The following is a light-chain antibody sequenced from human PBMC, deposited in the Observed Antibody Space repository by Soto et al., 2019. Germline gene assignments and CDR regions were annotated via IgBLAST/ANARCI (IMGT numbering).Light chain of an antibody. V-gene: IGLV3-21*01. CDR1: AIGSKS. CDR2: YEV. Sequence: SYELTQPPSVSVALGMTARITCGGDAIGSKSGHSYQKKPGQAPVVGLYYEVDRPSGIPERFSGSNSGNTATLTITRVDAGDEADYYCHVWDSDTNHVVFGGGTKLTVL. J-gene: IGLJ2*01. CDR3: HVWDSDTNHVV.